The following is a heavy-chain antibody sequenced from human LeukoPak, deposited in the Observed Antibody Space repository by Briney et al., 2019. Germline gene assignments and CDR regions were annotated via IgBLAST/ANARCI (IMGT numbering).Heavy chain of an antibody. CDR1: GFTLSGSA. J-gene: IGHJ4*02. Sequence: GGSLRLSCAVSGFTLSGSAMHWVRQASGKGLEWVGRIRSKVNSYATAYAASVKGRFTISRDDSKNTAYLQMNSLKTEDTAVYYCARDSKRLWLLGGATRFDYWGQGTLVTVSS. D-gene: IGHD1-26*01. CDR3: ARDSKRLWLLGGATRFDY. CDR2: IRSKVNSYAT. V-gene: IGHV3-73*01.